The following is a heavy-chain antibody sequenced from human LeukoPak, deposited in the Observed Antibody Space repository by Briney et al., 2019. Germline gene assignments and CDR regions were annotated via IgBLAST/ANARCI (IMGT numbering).Heavy chain of an antibody. Sequence: SQTLSLTCTVSGGSISSGGYYWSWIRQHPGKGLEWIGYIYYSGSTYYNPSLKSRVTISVDTSKNQFSLKLSSVTAADTAVYYCARTPHFTSLVVDAFDIWGQGTMVTVSS. CDR2: IYYSGST. V-gene: IGHV4-31*03. D-gene: IGHD2-8*02. CDR1: GGSISSGGYY. CDR3: ARTPHFTSLVVDAFDI. J-gene: IGHJ3*02.